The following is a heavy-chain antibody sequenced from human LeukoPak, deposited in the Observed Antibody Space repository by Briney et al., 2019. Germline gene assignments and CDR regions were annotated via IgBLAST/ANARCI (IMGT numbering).Heavy chain of an antibody. J-gene: IGHJ4*02. V-gene: IGHV3-30-3*02. Sequence: PGGSLRLSCAASGFTFNDYALYWVRQAPGKGLEWVTLISYDGYDKSYADSVRGRFTISRDNSRNTLYLQMDSLRAEDTAVYYCAKSTPGYSSSWGPFDYWGQGTLVTVSS. CDR3: AKSTPGYSSSWGPFDY. D-gene: IGHD6-13*01. CDR1: GFTFNDYA. CDR2: ISYDGYDK.